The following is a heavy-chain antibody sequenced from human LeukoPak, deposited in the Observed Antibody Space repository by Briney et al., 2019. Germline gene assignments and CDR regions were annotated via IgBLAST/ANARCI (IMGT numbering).Heavy chain of an antibody. CDR2: VSSSSSYI. D-gene: IGHD3-10*01. J-gene: IGHJ4*02. Sequence: GGSLRLSCAASGFTFSSYSMNWVRQAPGKGLEWVSSVSSSSSYIYYADSVKGRFTISRDNARNSLYLQINSLRVEDTAVYYCARGPAYGARSDYLDYWGQGTLVTVSS. CDR1: GFTFSSYS. V-gene: IGHV3-21*01. CDR3: ARGPAYGARSDYLDY.